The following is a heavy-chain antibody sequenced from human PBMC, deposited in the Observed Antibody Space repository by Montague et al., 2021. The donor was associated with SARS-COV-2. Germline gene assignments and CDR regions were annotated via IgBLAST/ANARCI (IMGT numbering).Heavy chain of an antibody. D-gene: IGHD3-9*01. Sequence: SLRLSCAASKFSFSSYALHWVRQAPGKGLEWVAVISYVGSNQYYADSVKGRFTISRDNSKNTLYLQMGSLRAEGTAVYYCARPSYYDILTGNGGLEYWGQGTLVTVSS. J-gene: IGHJ4*02. CDR1: KFSFSSYA. CDR3: ARPSYYDILTGNGGLEY. V-gene: IGHV3-30*04. CDR2: ISYVGSNQ.